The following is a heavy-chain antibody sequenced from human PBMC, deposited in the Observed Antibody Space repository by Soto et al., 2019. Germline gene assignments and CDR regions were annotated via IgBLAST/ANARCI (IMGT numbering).Heavy chain of an antibody. CDR2: IYYSGST. CDR1: GGSISTSSSY. D-gene: IGHD6-13*01. V-gene: IGHV4-39*01. Sequence: SETLSLTCTVSGGSISTSSSYWGWIRQPPGKGLEWIGSIYYSGSTYYNPSLKSRVTISVDTSKNQFSLKLSSVTAADTAVYYCASQQLVHYYYGMDVWGQGTTVT. J-gene: IGHJ6*02. CDR3: ASQQLVHYYYGMDV.